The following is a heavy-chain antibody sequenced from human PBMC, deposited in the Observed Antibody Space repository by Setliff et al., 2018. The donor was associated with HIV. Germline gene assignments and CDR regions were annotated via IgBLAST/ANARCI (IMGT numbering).Heavy chain of an antibody. CDR2: IITSTSYT. V-gene: IGHV3-21*04. J-gene: IGHJ6*03. CDR1: GFTFDDYG. Sequence: GALRLSCAASGFTFDDYGMSWVRQAPGKGLEWVSSIITSTSYTYYAESVKGRFTISRDNSKNTVFLQMNSLRAEDTAVYFCAKHHYCSGSGRAMDVWGKGTAVTVSS. D-gene: IGHD2-15*01. CDR3: AKHHYCSGSGRAMDV.